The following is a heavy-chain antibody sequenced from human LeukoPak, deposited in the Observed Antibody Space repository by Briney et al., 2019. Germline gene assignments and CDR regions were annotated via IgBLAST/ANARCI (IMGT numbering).Heavy chain of an antibody. V-gene: IGHV1-2*02. CDR3: ASRKDYYGSGSYFPNSWLDP. CDR1: GYTFTGYY. J-gene: IGHJ5*02. Sequence: PVASVKVSCKASGYTFTGYYMHWVRQAPGQGLEWMGWINPDSGGTKYAWKFQGRVTMTRDTSISTAYMELSSLRSEDTAVYYCASRKDYYGSGSYFPNSWLDPWGQGTLVTVSS. CDR2: INPDSGGT. D-gene: IGHD3-10*01.